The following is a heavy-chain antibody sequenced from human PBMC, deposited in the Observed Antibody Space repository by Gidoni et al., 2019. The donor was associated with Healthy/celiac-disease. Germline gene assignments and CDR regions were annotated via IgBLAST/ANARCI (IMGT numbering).Heavy chain of an antibody. D-gene: IGHD6-6*01. CDR1: GGSFSGYY. Sequence: QVQLQQWGAGLLTPSEALSLPCAVYGGSFSGYYWSWIRQPPGKGLEWIGEINHSGSTNYNPSLKSRVTISVDTSKNQFSLKLSSVTAADTAVYYCARSVSSSPPNYWGQGTLVTVSS. J-gene: IGHJ4*02. CDR2: INHSGST. V-gene: IGHV4-34*01. CDR3: ARSVSSSPPNY.